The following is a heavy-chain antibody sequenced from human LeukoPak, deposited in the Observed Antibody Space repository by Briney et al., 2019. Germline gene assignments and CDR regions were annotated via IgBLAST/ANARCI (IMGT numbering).Heavy chain of an antibody. D-gene: IGHD3-22*01. V-gene: IGHV4-59*01. CDR2: IYYSGST. CDR1: GGSISSYY. CDR3: ARATAPPSNYYDSSGIPLWFDP. Sequence: TSETLSLTCTVSGGSISSYYWSWIRQPPGKGLEWIGYIYYSGSTTYNPSLKSRVTISVDTSKNQFSLKLSSVTAADTAVYYCARATAPPSNYYDSSGIPLWFDPWGQGTLVTVSS. J-gene: IGHJ5*02.